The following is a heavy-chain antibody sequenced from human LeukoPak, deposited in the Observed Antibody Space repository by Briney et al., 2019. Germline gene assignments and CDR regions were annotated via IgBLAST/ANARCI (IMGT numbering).Heavy chain of an antibody. D-gene: IGHD3-22*01. CDR3: AREYYYDSSGYLRANDAFDI. CDR1: GGTFSSYA. CDR2: IIPIFGTA. J-gene: IGHJ3*02. V-gene: IGHV1-69*13. Sequence: ASVKVSCKASGGTFSSYAISWVRQAPGQGLEWMGGIIPIFGTANYAQKFQGRVTITADESTSTAYMELSSLRSEDTAVYYCAREYYYDSSGYLRANDAFDIWGQGTMVTVSS.